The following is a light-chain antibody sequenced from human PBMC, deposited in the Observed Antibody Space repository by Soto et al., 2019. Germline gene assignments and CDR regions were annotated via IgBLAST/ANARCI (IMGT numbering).Light chain of an antibody. CDR2: AAS. Sequence: IQMTQSPASLSASVGDRVTITFRASQGTSSYLAWYQQKPGKAPKLLIYAASTLQSGVPSRFSCTRSGKDLAVAISSPQSEDFPTHYCPHYYSYHLTVGPGPNVDI. CDR3: PHYYSYHLT. CDR1: QGTSSY. V-gene: IGKV1-8*01. J-gene: IGKJ3*01.